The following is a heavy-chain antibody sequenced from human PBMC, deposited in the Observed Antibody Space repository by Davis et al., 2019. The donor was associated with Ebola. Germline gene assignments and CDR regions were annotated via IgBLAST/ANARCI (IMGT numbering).Heavy chain of an antibody. D-gene: IGHD2-21*01. CDR2: IDFDGSSR. CDR1: GFTFSSTL. J-gene: IGHJ4*02. CDR3: ATAISMGRHK. Sequence: HTGGSLSLSCAASGFTFSSTLMHWVRQDEGKRLEWVSAIDFDGSSRDYADSVKGRFTISRDNAKNMLYLQMHSLRVEETAIYYCATAISMGRHKWGQGTLVTVSS. V-gene: IGHV3-74*01.